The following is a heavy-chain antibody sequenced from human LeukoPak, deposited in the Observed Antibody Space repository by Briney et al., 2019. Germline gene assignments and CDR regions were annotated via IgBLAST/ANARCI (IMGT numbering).Heavy chain of an antibody. CDR1: GFTFSSYG. CDR2: ISGTGGTT. CDR3: ARGREIQLWFSYYYYMDV. D-gene: IGHD5-18*01. Sequence: GGSPRLSCAASGFTFSSYGMSWVRQAPGKGLEWVSAISGTGGTTYYADSVKGRFTISRDNSKNTLYLQMNSLRSEDTAVYYCARGREIQLWFSYYYYMDVWGKGTTVTVSS. V-gene: IGHV3-23*01. J-gene: IGHJ6*03.